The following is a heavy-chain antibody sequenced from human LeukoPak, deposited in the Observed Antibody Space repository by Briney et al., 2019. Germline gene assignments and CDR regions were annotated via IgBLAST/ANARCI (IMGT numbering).Heavy chain of an antibody. CDR2: INHSGST. CDR3: ARGRYLPLYFDY. Sequence: SETLSLTCTVSGGSISSYYWSWIRQPPGKGLEWIGEINHSGSTNYNPSLKSRVTISVDTSKNQFSLKLSSVTAADTAVYYCARGRYLPLYFDYWGQGTLVTVSS. V-gene: IGHV4-34*01. J-gene: IGHJ4*02. CDR1: GGSISSYY. D-gene: IGHD3-16*02.